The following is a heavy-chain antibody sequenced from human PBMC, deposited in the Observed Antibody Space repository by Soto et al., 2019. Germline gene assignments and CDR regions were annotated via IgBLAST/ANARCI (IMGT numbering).Heavy chain of an antibody. CDR3: ARARTSSCPVGCWFDP. CDR2: IIPIFGTG. V-gene: IGHV1-69*12. Sequence: QVQLVQSGAEVKKPGSSVKVSCKASGGTFSSYAISWVRQAPGQGLEWMGGIIPIFGTGNYAQKFQGRVTITAAGSTSTAYMELSSLRSEDTAVYYCARARTSSCPVGCWFDPWGQGTLVTVSS. D-gene: IGHD2-15*01. J-gene: IGHJ5*02. CDR1: GGTFSSYA.